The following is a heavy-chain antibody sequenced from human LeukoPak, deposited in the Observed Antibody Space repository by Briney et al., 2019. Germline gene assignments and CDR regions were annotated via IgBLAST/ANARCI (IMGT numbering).Heavy chain of an antibody. J-gene: IGHJ4*02. V-gene: IGHV3-66*01. CDR1: GFTVSSNY. CDR2: IYSGGST. Sequence: GGSLRLSCAASGFTVSSNYMSWVRQAPGKGLEWVSVIYSGGSTYYADSVKGRFIISRDNSKNTVYLQMNSLRAEDTAVYYCARVLYRGSYYFDYWGQGTLVTVSS. D-gene: IGHD1-26*01. CDR3: ARVLYRGSYYFDY.